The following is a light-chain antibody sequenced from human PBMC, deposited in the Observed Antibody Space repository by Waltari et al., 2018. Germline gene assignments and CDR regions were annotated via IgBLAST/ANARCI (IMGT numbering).Light chain of an antibody. Sequence: DVVMTQSPLSLPVTLGQPASISCRSSQSLVHSDGNTYLNWFQQRPGPSPRRLIYKVSSRDSGVPDRFSGSGSGTDFTLKISRVEAEDVGVYYCMQGTHWPPWTFGQGTKVEIK. V-gene: IGKV2-30*02. CDR2: KVS. J-gene: IGKJ1*01. CDR3: MQGTHWPPWT. CDR1: QSLVHSDGNTY.